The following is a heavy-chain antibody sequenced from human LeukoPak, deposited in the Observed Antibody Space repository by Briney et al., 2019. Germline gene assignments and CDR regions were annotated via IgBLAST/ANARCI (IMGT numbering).Heavy chain of an antibody. D-gene: IGHD6-13*01. J-gene: IGHJ3*02. V-gene: IGHV3-7*01. CDR1: GFTFSSYA. CDR2: IKEDGSEK. Sequence: GGSLRLSCAASGFTFSSYAMSWVRQAPGKGLEWVANIKEDGSEKYYVDSVRGRFTISRDNAKNSLYLQMSSLRAEDTAVYYCARDGSQQLVHTFDIWGRGTMVTVS. CDR3: ARDGSQQLVHTFDI.